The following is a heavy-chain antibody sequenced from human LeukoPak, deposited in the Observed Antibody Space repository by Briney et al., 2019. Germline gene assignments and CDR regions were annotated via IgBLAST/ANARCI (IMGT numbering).Heavy chain of an antibody. CDR1: GFTFNSYA. Sequence: PGGSLRLSCAASGFTFNSYAMSWVRQAPWKELEWVSAITGSGGTTYYADSVKGRFTISRDNSKNTLFLQMNSLRAEDTAVYYCAKDSSYSSSSGLLFDYWGQGTLVTVPS. J-gene: IGHJ4*02. V-gene: IGHV3-23*01. CDR2: ITGSGGTT. D-gene: IGHD6-6*01. CDR3: AKDSSYSSSSGLLFDY.